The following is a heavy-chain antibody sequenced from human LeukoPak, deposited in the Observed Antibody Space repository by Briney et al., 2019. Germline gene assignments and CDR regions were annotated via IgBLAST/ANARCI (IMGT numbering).Heavy chain of an antibody. D-gene: IGHD1-26*01. CDR3: ARMNSSRWELLRFDY. J-gene: IGHJ4*02. V-gene: IGHV3-20*04. CDR2: INWNGGST. CDR1: GFTFDDYG. Sequence: PGGSLRLSCEASGFTFDDYGMSWVRQAPGKGLEWVSGINWNGGSTGYVDSVKGRFTISRDNARNSLYLQMNNLRAEDTALYYCARMNSSRWELLRFDYWGQGTLVTVSS.